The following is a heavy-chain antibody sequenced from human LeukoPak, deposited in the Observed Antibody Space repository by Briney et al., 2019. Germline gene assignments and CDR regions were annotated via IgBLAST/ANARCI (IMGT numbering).Heavy chain of an antibody. CDR2: FYSVGST. V-gene: IGHV3-53*01. Sequence: GGSLRLSCAASGFTFSNYAMSWVRQAPGKGLEWVSLFYSVGSTYYADSVKGRFTISRDNSKNTLYLQMNSLRAEDTAVYYCARGLDYGDYFDYWGQGTLVTVPS. CDR1: GFTFSNYA. D-gene: IGHD4-17*01. CDR3: ARGLDYGDYFDY. J-gene: IGHJ4*02.